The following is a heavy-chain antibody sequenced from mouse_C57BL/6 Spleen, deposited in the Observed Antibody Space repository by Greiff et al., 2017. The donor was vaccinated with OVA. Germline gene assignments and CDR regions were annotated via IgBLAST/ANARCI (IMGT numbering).Heavy chain of an antibody. CDR1: EYEFPSHD. CDR3: ARWGGRRYFDV. CDR2: INSDGGST. V-gene: IGHV5-2*01. J-gene: IGHJ1*03. Sequence: DVHLVESGGGLVQPGESLKLSCESNEYEFPSHDMSWVRKTPEKRLELVAAINSDGGSTYYPDTMERRFIISRDNTKKTLYLQMCSLRSEDTALYYCARWGGRRYFDVWGTGTTVTVSS.